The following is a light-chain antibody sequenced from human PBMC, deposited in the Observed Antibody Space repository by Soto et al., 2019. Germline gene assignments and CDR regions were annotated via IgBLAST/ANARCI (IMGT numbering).Light chain of an antibody. CDR1: QDINNW. CDR2: AAS. CDR3: QQANSFLGIT. Sequence: DIQMTQSPSSVSASVGDRVSFTCRASQDINNWLAWYQQKPGKAPKLLFYAASSLQSGVPSRFSGSGSGTDFTLTISRLQPEDFATYYCQQANSFLGITFGQGTRLEIK. J-gene: IGKJ5*01. V-gene: IGKV1-12*01.